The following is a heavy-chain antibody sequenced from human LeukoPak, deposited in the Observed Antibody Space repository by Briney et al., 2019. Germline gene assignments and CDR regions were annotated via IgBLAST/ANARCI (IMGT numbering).Heavy chain of an antibody. CDR2: IDSNSGGT. J-gene: IGHJ6*03. V-gene: IGHV1-2*02. Sequence: ASVKVSCKASGYTFTDYYMHWVRQAPGQGLEWMGWIDSNSGGTNYAQTFQGRVTMTRDTSISTVYMELSRLRSDDTALYYCAREGPSTLYYYMDVWGKGTTVTVSS. CDR3: AREGPSTLYYYMDV. D-gene: IGHD2/OR15-2a*01. CDR1: GYTFTDYY.